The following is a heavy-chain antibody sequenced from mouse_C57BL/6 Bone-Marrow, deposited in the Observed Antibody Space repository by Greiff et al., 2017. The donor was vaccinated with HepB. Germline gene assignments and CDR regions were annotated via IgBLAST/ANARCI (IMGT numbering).Heavy chain of an antibody. CDR2: IWRGGST. CDR3: AKNWPSYYYAMDY. J-gene: IGHJ4*01. CDR1: GFSLTSYG. Sequence: VKLMESGPGLVQPSQSLSITCTVSGFSLTSYGVHWVRQSPGKGLEWLGVIWRGGSTDYNAAFMSRLSITKDNSKSQVFFKMNSLQADDTAIYYCAKNWPSYYYAMDYWGQGTSVTVSS. V-gene: IGHV2-5*01.